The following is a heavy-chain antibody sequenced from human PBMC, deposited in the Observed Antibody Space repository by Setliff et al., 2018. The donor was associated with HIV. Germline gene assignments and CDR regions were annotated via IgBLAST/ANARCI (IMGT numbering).Heavy chain of an antibody. J-gene: IGHJ4*02. CDR2: ISAYTANT. CDR3: ARVRVGATPLDY. D-gene: IGHD1-26*01. Sequence: ASVTVSCTASGYTFPNYGITWVRQAPGQGLEWMGWISAYTANTNYAQNLQGRVTLTTDTSTSTAYMELRSLRSDDTAVYYCARVRVGATPLDYWGQGTLVTVSS. CDR1: GYTFPNYG. V-gene: IGHV1-18*01.